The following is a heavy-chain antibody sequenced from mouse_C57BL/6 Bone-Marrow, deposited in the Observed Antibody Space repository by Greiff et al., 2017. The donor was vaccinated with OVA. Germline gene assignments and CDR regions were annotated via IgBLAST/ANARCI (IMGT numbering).Heavy chain of an antibody. D-gene: IGHD1-1*01. V-gene: IGHV3-6*01. CDR1: GYSITSGYY. CDR3: AREGLYGSSPWFAY. CDR2: ISYDGSN. Sequence: EVQLQESGPGLVKPSQSLSLTCSVTGYSITSGYYWNWIRQFPGNKLEWMGYISYDGSNNYNPSLKNRISITRDTSKNQFFLKLNSVTTEDTATYYCAREGLYGSSPWFAYWGQGTLVTVSA. J-gene: IGHJ3*01.